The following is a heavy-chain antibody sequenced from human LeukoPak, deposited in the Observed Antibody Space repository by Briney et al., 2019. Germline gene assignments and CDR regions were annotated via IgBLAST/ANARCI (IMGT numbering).Heavy chain of an antibody. V-gene: IGHV3-30-3*01. D-gene: IGHD6-19*01. Sequence: GGSLRLSCAASGFTFSSYAMHWVRQAPGKGLEWVAVISYDGSNKYYADSVKGRFTISRDNSKNTLYLQMNSLRAEDTAVYYCAKEVRRYSSGWYYFDYWGQGTLVTVSS. CDR2: ISYDGSNK. CDR3: AKEVRRYSSGWYYFDY. CDR1: GFTFSSYA. J-gene: IGHJ4*02.